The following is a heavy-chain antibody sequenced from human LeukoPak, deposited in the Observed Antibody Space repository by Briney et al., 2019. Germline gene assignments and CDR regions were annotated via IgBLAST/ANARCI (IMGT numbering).Heavy chain of an antibody. CDR1: GGSISSGSYY. Sequence: SETLSLTCTVSGGSISSGSYYWSWIRQPAGKGLEWIGRIYTSGSTNYNPSLKSRVTISVDMSKNQVSLKLSSVTAADTAVYFCAREYCGGDCYPFDYWGRGTLVTVSS. J-gene: IGHJ4*02. D-gene: IGHD2-21*02. CDR3: AREYCGGDCYPFDY. V-gene: IGHV4-61*02. CDR2: IYTSGST.